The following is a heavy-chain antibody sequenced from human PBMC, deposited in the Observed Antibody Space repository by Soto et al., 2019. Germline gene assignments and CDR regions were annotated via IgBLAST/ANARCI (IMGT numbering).Heavy chain of an antibody. CDR3: ARASGSYSGNCFDP. CDR2: IYYSGST. V-gene: IGHV4-31*03. CDR1: GGSISSGGYY. Sequence: SETMSLTCTVSGGSISSGGYYWSWIRQHPGKGLEWIGYIYYSGSTYYNPSLKSRVTISVDTSKNQFSLKLSSVTAADTAVYCCARASGSYSGNCFDPWGQGTLLTVSS. D-gene: IGHD1-26*01. J-gene: IGHJ5*02.